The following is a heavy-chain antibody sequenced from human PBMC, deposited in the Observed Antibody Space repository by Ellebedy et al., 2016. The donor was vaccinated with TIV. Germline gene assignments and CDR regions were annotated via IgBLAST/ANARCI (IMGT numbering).Heavy chain of an antibody. V-gene: IGHV3-30*18. CDR1: GFTFSSYG. Sequence: GGSLRLXXAASGFTFSSYGMHWVRQAPGKGLEWVAVISYDGSNKYYADSVKGRFTISRDNSKNTLYLQMNSLRAEDTAVYYCAKDRVPAAISWWFDPWGQGTLVTVSS. CDR3: AKDRVPAAISWWFDP. CDR2: ISYDGSNK. D-gene: IGHD2-2*01. J-gene: IGHJ5*02.